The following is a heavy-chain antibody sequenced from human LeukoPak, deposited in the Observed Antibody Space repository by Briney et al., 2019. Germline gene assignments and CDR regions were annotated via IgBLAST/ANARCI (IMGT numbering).Heavy chain of an antibody. D-gene: IGHD4-17*01. CDR1: GFTFSSYG. J-gene: IGHJ3*02. CDR2: ISGSGGST. CDR3: AKDFFPPNDYGDPDAFDI. Sequence: GGSLRLSCAASGFTFSSYGMSWVRQAPGKGLEWVSAISGSGGSTYYADSVKGRFTISRDNSKNTLYLQMNSLRAEDTAVYYCAKDFFPPNDYGDPDAFDIWGQGTMATVSS. V-gene: IGHV3-23*01.